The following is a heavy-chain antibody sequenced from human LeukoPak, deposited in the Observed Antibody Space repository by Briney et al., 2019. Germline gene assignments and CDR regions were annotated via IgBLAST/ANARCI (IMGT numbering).Heavy chain of an antibody. CDR1: GGSVSSGSYY. Sequence: PSETLSLTCTVSGGSVSSGSYYWSWIRQPPGKGLEWIGYIYYSGSTNYNPSLKSRVTISVDTSKNQFSLKLSSVTAADTAVYYCARDPLYSSSHYYYYGMDVWGQGTTVTVSS. V-gene: IGHV4-61*01. D-gene: IGHD6-13*01. CDR2: IYYSGST. CDR3: ARDPLYSSSHYYYYGMDV. J-gene: IGHJ6*02.